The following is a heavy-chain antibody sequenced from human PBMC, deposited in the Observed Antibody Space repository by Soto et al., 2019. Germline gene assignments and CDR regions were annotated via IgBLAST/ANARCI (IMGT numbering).Heavy chain of an antibody. CDR1: GFTFSSYA. J-gene: IGHJ6*02. Sequence: LRLSCAASGFTFSSYAMSWVRQAPGKGLEWVSAISGSGGSTYYADSVKGRFTISRDNSKNTLYLQMNSLRAEDTAVYYCAKDQEGGYLFRGMDVWGQGTTVTVSS. CDR2: ISGSGGST. V-gene: IGHV3-23*01. CDR3: AKDQEGGYLFRGMDV. D-gene: IGHD5-18*01.